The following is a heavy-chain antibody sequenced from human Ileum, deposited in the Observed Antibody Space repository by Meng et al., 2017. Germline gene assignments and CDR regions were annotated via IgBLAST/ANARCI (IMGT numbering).Heavy chain of an antibody. V-gene: IGHV4-4*01. CDR1: GPL. CDR3: ATSNDRDVYYLGY. CDR2: IFQSGRT. Sequence: RRGSAPGLGSPAGTLSLTCVVVGPLWSWVGQPPGKGLEWIGEIFQSGRTNYNPSLKSRVTISIDKSKSQISLQLSAVTAADTAVYSCATSNDRDVYYLGYWGQGTLVTVSS. J-gene: IGHJ4*02. D-gene: IGHD3-22*01.